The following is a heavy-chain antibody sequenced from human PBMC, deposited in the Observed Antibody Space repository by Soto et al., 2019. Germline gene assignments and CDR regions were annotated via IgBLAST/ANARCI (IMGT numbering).Heavy chain of an antibody. CDR3: ARVFGGTSSGYYYDGY. CDR1: GGSFSGYY. D-gene: IGHD3-22*01. CDR2: INHSGST. J-gene: IGHJ4*02. V-gene: IGHV4-34*01. Sequence: LSLTCAVYGGSFSGYYWSWIRQPPGKGLEWIGEINHSGSTNYNPSLKSRVTISVDTSKNQFSLKLSSVTAADTAVYYCARVFGGTSSGYYYDGYWGQGTLVTVSS.